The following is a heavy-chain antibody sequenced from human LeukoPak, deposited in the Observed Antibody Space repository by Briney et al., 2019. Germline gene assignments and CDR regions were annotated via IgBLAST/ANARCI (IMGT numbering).Heavy chain of an antibody. Sequence: ASVKVSCKASGYTFTSYGISWVRQAPGQGLEWMGWIRAYNGNTHYAQKLQGRVTMTTDTSTSTAYMELRSPRSDDTAVYFCARTWDDILTGYYTYWGQGTLVTVSS. J-gene: IGHJ4*02. V-gene: IGHV1-18*04. D-gene: IGHD3-9*01. CDR3: ARTWDDILTGYYTY. CDR1: GYTFTSYG. CDR2: IRAYNGNT.